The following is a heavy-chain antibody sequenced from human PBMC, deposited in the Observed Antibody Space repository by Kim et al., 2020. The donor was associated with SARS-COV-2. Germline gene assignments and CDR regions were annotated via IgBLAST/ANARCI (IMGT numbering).Heavy chain of an antibody. D-gene: IGHD1-26*01. J-gene: IGHJ4*02. Sequence: SSSSTIYYADSVKGRFTISRDNAKNSLYLQMNSRRDEDTAVYYCTRGGADYWGQGTLVTVSS. V-gene: IGHV3-48*02. CDR2: SSSSTI. CDR3: TRGGADY.